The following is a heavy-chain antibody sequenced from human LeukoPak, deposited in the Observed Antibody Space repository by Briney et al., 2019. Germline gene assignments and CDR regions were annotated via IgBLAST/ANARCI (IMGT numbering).Heavy chain of an antibody. Sequence: SETLSLTCGVSGGSISGTNWWSWVRQPPGQGLEWIGEISLAGQTNSNPSLNGRVTMSLDKSSNQLSLHLTSVTAAATARYFCLGESGPFCPFGYWGQGTLVIVSS. J-gene: IGHJ4*02. CDR3: LGESGPFCPFGY. CDR2: ISLAGQT. V-gene: IGHV4/OR15-8*02. D-gene: IGHD1-26*01. CDR1: GGSISGTNW.